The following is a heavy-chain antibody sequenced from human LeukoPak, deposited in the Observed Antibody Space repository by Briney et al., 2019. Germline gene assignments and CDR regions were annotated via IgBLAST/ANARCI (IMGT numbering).Heavy chain of an antibody. J-gene: IGHJ6*04. V-gene: IGHV1-8*02. CDR2: INPNSGNT. D-gene: IGHD3-10*01. CDR1: GGTFSSYA. Sequence: ASVKVSCNASGGTFSSYAMSWVRQATGQGLEWMGWINPNSGNTAYAQQFQGRVTMTRNTSISTAYMVLSSLRSADTAVYYCARGSGVLRVIHLDVWGKGTTVTVSS. CDR3: ARGSGVLRVIHLDV.